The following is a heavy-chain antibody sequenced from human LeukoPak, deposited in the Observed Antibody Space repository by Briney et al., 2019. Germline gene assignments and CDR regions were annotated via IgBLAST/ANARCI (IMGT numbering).Heavy chain of an antibody. CDR1: GGSISSGGYY. V-gene: IGHV4-30-2*01. Sequence: SQTLSLTCTVSGGSISSGGYYWSWIRQPPGKGLEWIGYIYHSGSTYYNPSLKSRVTISVDRSKNQFSLKLSSVTAADTAVYYCASVDTAMAVDYWGQGTLVTVSS. D-gene: IGHD5-18*01. CDR2: IYHSGST. J-gene: IGHJ4*02. CDR3: ASVDTAMAVDY.